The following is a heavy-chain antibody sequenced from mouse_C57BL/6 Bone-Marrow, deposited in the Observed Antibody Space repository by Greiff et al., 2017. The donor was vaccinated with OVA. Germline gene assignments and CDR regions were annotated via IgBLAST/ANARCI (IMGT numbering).Heavy chain of an antibody. CDR1: GFNIKDDY. CDR2: IDPENGDT. J-gene: IGHJ2*01. CDR3: TTPITTGLYYFDY. V-gene: IGHV14-4*01. D-gene: IGHD1-2*01. Sequence: EVMLQQSGAEHVRPGASVKLSCTASGFNIKDDYMHWVKQRPEQGLEWIGWIDPENGDTEYASKFQGKATITADTSSNTAYLQLSSLTSEDTAVYYCTTPITTGLYYFDYWGQGTTLTVSS.